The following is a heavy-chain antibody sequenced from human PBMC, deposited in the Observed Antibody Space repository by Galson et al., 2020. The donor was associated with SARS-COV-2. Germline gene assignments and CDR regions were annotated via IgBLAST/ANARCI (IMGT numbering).Heavy chain of an antibody. V-gene: IGHV3-9*01. CDR1: GFTFDDYA. D-gene: IGHD2-15*01. J-gene: IGHJ6*02. CDR2: ISWNSRDI. CDR3: GRDLEGGKAMGWFGMDV. Sequence: GGSLRLSCAASGFTFDDYAMHWVRQVPGKGLEWVSGISWNSRDIGYADSVKGRFSISRDNAKASLYLQMNSLRPEDTAVYYCGRDLEGGKAMGWFGMDVWGQGTTVTVSS.